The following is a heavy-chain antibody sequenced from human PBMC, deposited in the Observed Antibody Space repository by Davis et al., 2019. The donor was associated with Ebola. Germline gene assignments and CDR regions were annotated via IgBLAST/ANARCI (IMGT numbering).Heavy chain of an antibody. D-gene: IGHD3-10*01. CDR2: ISAYNGNT. J-gene: IGHJ4*02. CDR3: ARAGGKDYGSRSYPTAH. Sequence: AASVTVSCKASRYTFTSYGISWVRQAPGQGLEWMGWISAYNGNTNYAQKLQGRVTMTTDTSTSTAYMELRSLRSDDTAVYYCARAGGKDYGSRSYPTAHWGQGTLVTVSS. V-gene: IGHV1-18*01. CDR1: RYTFTSYG.